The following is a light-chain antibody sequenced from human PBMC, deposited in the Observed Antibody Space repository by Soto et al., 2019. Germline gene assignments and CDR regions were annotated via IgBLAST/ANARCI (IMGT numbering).Light chain of an antibody. Sequence: QSVLTQPPSASGTPGQRVTISCSGSRSNFGSNPVNWYQQLPGAAPKLLIYTNDQRPSRVPDRVSGSKSGTSASLAISGLQSEDEAEYYCAAWDDSLSAWVFGGGTKLTVL. V-gene: IGLV1-44*01. J-gene: IGLJ3*02. CDR2: TND. CDR3: AAWDDSLSAWV. CDR1: RSNFGSNP.